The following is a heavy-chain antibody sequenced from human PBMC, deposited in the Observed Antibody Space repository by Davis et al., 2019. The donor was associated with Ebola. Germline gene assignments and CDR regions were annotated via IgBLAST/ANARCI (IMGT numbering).Heavy chain of an antibody. D-gene: IGHD3-9*01. V-gene: IGHV4-39*01. CDR3: ARRYIDPAREDWFDP. J-gene: IGHJ5*02. CDR2: IYSSGSA. CDR1: GDSMTSRGYF. Sequence: SATLSLTCSVSGDSMTSRGYFWGWLRQPPGKNLEYIGSIYSSGSAYYNPSLKSRVTMSVDTSKKQFSLWLTSVTAADTAVYYCARRYIDPAREDWFDPWGQGIVVTVSS.